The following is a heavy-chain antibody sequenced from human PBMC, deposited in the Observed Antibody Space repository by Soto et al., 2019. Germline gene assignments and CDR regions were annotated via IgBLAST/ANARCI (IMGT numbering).Heavy chain of an antibody. V-gene: IGHV3-23*01. CDR2: MSGSGSST. CDR1: GFSFSSSV. CDR3: AKASGSSWPYYFDS. J-gene: IGHJ4*02. D-gene: IGHD6-13*01. Sequence: EVQLLESGGRLVQPGGSLRLSCAASGFSFSSSVMAWVRQAPGKGLEWVSAMSGSGSSTYYPDSVKGRFTISRDNSENTLNLQMNSLRAEDTAVYYCAKASGSSWPYYFDSWGQGTLVTVSS.